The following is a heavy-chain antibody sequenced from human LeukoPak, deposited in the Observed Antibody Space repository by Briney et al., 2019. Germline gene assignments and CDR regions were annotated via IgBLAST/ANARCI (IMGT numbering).Heavy chain of an antibody. CDR3: AREMEEILTGPPGYGMDV. Sequence: PGGSLRLSCAASGFTFSSYSMNWVRQAPGKGLEWASSISSSSSYIYYADSVKGRFTISRDNAKNSLYLQMNSLRAEDTAVYYCAREMEEILTGPPGYGMDVWGQGTTVTVSS. CDR1: GFTFSSYS. J-gene: IGHJ6*02. V-gene: IGHV3-21*01. D-gene: IGHD3-9*01. CDR2: ISSSSSYI.